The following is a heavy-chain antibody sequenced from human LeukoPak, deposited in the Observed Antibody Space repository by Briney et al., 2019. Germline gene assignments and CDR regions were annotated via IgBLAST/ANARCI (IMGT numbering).Heavy chain of an antibody. Sequence: ASVKVSCKASGYTFTSYYMHWVRQAPGQGLEWMGRINPNSGGTNYAQKFQGRVTMTRDTSISTAYMELSRLRSDDTAVYYCARDTGYSYGQGYWGQGTLVTVSS. CDR3: ARDTGYSYGQGY. V-gene: IGHV1-2*06. CDR1: GYTFTSYY. CDR2: INPNSGGT. J-gene: IGHJ4*02. D-gene: IGHD5-18*01.